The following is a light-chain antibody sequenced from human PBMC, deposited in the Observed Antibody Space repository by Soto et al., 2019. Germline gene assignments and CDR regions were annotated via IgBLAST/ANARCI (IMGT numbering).Light chain of an antibody. CDR2: ASS. CDR1: QDIHNY. J-gene: IGKJ1*01. CDR3: QKYDSVPWT. V-gene: IGKV1-27*01. Sequence: DIQMTQSPSSLSASVGDRVTITCRASQDIHNYLAWYQQKPGKVPKLLIYASSTLQSGVPSRFSGSRSGTDFTLTMSGLQPEDVATYYCQKYDSVPWTFGQGTKVE.